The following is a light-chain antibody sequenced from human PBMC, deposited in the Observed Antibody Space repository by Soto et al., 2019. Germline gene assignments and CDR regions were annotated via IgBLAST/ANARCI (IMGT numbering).Light chain of an antibody. V-gene: IGKV1-5*01. Sequence: DIQMTQSPSTLSASVVEIVTITCRASQSISSWLAWYQQKPGKAPKLLIYDASSLKSGVPSRFSGSGSGTEFTLTISSLQPDDFATYYCQQYNSYSWTFGQGTKVDIK. CDR3: QQYNSYSWT. CDR2: DAS. J-gene: IGKJ1*01. CDR1: QSISSW.